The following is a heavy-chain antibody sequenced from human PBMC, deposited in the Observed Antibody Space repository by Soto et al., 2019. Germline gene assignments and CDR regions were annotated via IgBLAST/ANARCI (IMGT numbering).Heavy chain of an antibody. CDR1: GYTLTELS. Sequence: ASVKVSCKVSGYTLTELSMHWVRQAPGKGLEWMGGFDPEDGETIYAQKFQGRVTMTEDTSTDTAYMELSSLRSEDTAVYYCATLYSSGWHIDYWGQGTLVTVSS. D-gene: IGHD6-19*01. V-gene: IGHV1-24*01. CDR2: FDPEDGET. CDR3: ATLYSSGWHIDY. J-gene: IGHJ4*02.